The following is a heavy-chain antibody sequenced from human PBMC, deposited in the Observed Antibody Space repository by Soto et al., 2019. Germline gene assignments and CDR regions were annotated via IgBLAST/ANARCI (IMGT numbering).Heavy chain of an antibody. CDR1: GRSISSSSYY. CDR2: IYYSGST. J-gene: IGHJ4*02. CDR3: ARGGVDYYDSSGYYFSPYYFDY. V-gene: IGHV4-39*07. D-gene: IGHD3-22*01. Sequence: SETLSLTCTVSGRSISSSSYYWGCIRQPPGKGLEWIGSIYYSGSTYYNPSLKSRVTISVDTSKNQFSLKLSPVTAADTAVYYCARGGVDYYDSSGYYFSPYYFDYWGQGTLVTVSS.